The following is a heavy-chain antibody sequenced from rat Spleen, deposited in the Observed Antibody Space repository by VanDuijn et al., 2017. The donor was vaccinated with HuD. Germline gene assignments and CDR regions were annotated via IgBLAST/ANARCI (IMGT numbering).Heavy chain of an antibody. CDR1: GFTFRNYD. V-gene: IGHV5S23*01. CDR3: VRQDTSGYSNWFTY. CDR2: ISPSGGAT. D-gene: IGHD4-3*01. J-gene: IGHJ3*01. Sequence: EVQLVESDGGLVQPGRSLKLSCAASGFTFRNYDMAWVRQAPTMGLEWVTSISPSGGATYYRDSVKGRFTVSRDNAKSTLYLQLDSLRSEDTATYYCVRQDTSGYSNWFTYWGQGTLVTVSS.